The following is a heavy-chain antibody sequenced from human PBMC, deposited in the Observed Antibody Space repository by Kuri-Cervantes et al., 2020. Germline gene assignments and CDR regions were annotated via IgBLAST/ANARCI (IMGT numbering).Heavy chain of an antibody. Sequence: LSLTCAASGFTFDSYAVHWVRQAPGKGLEWVGVISGDGSNKYYADSVKGRFTISRDNSKNTLDLQMNSLRAEDTAVYYCAKDLSSSWTFDYWGQGTLVTVSS. J-gene: IGHJ4*02. D-gene: IGHD6-13*01. CDR2: ISGDGSNK. CDR3: AKDLSSSWTFDY. V-gene: IGHV3-30*04. CDR1: GFTFDSYA.